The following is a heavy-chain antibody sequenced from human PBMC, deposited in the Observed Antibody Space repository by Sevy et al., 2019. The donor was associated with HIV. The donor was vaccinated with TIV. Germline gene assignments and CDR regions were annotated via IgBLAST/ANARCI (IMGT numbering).Heavy chain of an antibody. V-gene: IGHV4-30-4*01. CDR1: GGSISSGDYY. D-gene: IGHD6-13*01. Sequence: SETLSLTCTVSGGSISSGDYYWSWIRQPPGKGLEWIGYIYYSGSTYYNPSLKSRVTISVDTSKNQLSLKLSSVTAAATAVYYCASYIAAAAPGWFDPWGQGTLVTVSS. CDR3: ASYIAAAAPGWFDP. CDR2: IYYSGST. J-gene: IGHJ5*02.